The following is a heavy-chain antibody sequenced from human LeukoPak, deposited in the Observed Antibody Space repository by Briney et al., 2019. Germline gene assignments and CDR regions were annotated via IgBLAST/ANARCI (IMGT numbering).Heavy chain of an antibody. CDR1: GFTFSSYS. V-gene: IGHV3-48*04. J-gene: IGHJ3*02. CDR3: ASEYCTSTSCSTLGPDDAFDI. CDR2: ISSSSSTI. Sequence: GGSLRLSCAVSGFTFSSYSMNWVRRAPGKGLEWVSYISSSSSTIYYADSVKGRFTISRDNAKNSLYLQMHSLGAEDTAVYYCASEYCTSTSCSTLGPDDAFDIWGQGTMVTVSS. D-gene: IGHD2-2*02.